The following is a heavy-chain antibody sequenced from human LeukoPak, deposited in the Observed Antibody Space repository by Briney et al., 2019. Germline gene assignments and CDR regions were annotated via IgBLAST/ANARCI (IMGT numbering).Heavy chain of an antibody. CDR3: ARRLRLKSPGGDAFDI. J-gene: IGHJ3*02. CDR1: GGSINNYY. CDR2: IYYSGST. D-gene: IGHD3-16*01. V-gene: IGHV4-59*08. Sequence: SETLSLTCSASGGSINNYYWNWIRQPPGKGLEWIGYIYYSGSTNYNPSLQSQVTMSIGTSKTQFSLKLDSVTAADTAVYYCARRLRLKSPGGDAFDIWGQGTVVTVSS.